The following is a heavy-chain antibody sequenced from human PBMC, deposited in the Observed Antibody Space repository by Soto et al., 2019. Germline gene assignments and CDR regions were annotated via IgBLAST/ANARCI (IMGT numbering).Heavy chain of an antibody. D-gene: IGHD3-3*01. CDR3: ARDNILGILYGGMDV. CDR1: GGSIISGDYY. Sequence: PSETLSLTCTVSGGSIISGDYYWIWIRQPPGKGLEWIGYIYYSGSTYYNPSLKSRVTISVDTSKNQFSLKLSSVTAADTAVYYCARDNILGILYGGMDVWGQGTTVTVSS. CDR2: IYYSGST. V-gene: IGHV4-30-4*01. J-gene: IGHJ6*02.